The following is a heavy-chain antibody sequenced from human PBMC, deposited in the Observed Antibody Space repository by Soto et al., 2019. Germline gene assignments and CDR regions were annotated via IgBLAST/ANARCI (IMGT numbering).Heavy chain of an antibody. CDR2: IIPILGKA. J-gene: IGHJ4*02. Sequence: SVKVSCKASGGTFSSYTISWVRQAPGQGLEWMGSIIPILGKAIYAQKFQGRVTITADTSTDTAYMELSSLRSEDTAVYYCATDGGAAAGRFDYWGQGTLVTVSS. V-gene: IGHV1-69*08. D-gene: IGHD6-13*01. CDR1: GGTFSSYT. CDR3: ATDGGAAAGRFDY.